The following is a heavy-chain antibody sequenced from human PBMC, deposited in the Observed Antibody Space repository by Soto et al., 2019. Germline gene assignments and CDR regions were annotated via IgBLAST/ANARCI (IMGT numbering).Heavy chain of an antibody. CDR2: IWYDGSNK. CDR3: AREGSEDYYDSSPDY. V-gene: IGHV3-33*01. J-gene: IGHJ4*02. CDR1: GFTCSSYG. Sequence: PGGSLRLSCAASGFTCSSYGMHWVRQAPGKGLEWVAVIWYDGSNKYYADSVKGRFTISRDNSKNTLYLQMNSLRAEDTAVYYCAREGSEDYYDSSPDYWGQGTLVTVSS. D-gene: IGHD3-22*01.